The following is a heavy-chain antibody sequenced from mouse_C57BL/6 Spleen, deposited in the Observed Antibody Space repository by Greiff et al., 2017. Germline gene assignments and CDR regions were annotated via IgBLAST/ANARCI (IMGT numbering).Heavy chain of an antibody. Sequence: EVQLVESGGGLVQPKGSLKLSCAASGFSFNTYAMNWVRQAPGKGLEWVARIRSKSNNYATYYADSVKDRITISRDDSESMLYLQMNNLKTEDTAMYYCVREDLPYAMDYWGQGTSVTVSS. D-gene: IGHD5-1*01. CDR3: VREDLPYAMDY. CDR1: GFSFNTYA. V-gene: IGHV10-1*01. CDR2: IRSKSNNYAT. J-gene: IGHJ4*01.